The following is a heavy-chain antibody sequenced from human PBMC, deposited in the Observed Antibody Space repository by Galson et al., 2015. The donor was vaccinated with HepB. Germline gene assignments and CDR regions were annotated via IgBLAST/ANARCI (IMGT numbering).Heavy chain of an antibody. J-gene: IGHJ3*02. CDR1: GFTFDDYA. CDR2: ISWNSGSI. CDR3: AKARRDYYDSSGYQIRYAFDI. D-gene: IGHD3-22*01. V-gene: IGHV3-9*01. Sequence: SLRLSCAASGFTFDDYAMHWVRQAPGKGLEWVSGISWNSGSIGYADSVKGRFTISRDNAKNSLYLQMNSLRAEDTALYYCAKARRDYYDSSGYQIRYAFDIWGQGTMVTVSS.